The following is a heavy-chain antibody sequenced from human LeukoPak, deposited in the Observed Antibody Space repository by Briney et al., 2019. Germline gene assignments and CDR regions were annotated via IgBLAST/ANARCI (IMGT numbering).Heavy chain of an antibody. D-gene: IGHD1-26*01. CDR3: ARDNPSGTDY. Sequence: AGGSLRLSCAASGFTVSSNYMSWVRQAPGKGLEWVPVIYSGDITHYADSVKGRFTISRDNSKNTLYLQMNSLRAEDTAVYYCARDNPSGTDYWGQGTLVTVSS. V-gene: IGHV3-53*01. CDR2: IYSGDIT. J-gene: IGHJ4*02. CDR1: GFTVSSNY.